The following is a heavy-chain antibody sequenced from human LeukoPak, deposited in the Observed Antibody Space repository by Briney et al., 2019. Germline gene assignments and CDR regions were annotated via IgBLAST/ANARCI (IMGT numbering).Heavy chain of an antibody. CDR3: VKTSRGYNWNDSPYYFDY. J-gene: IGHJ4*02. CDR2: ISSGGST. V-gene: IGHV3-64D*06. D-gene: IGHD1-20*01. CDR1: GFTFSSYA. Sequence: PGGSLRLSCSASGFTFSSYAMHWVRQAPGKGLEYVSAISSGGSTYYADSVKGRFTISRDNSKNTLYLQMSSLRAEDTAVYYCVKTSRGYNWNDSPYYFDYWGQGTLVTVSS.